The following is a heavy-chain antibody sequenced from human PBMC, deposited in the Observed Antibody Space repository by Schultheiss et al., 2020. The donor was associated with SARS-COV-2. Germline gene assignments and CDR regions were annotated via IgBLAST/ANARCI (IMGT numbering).Heavy chain of an antibody. CDR1: GFTFSSYA. CDR2: ISGSGGST. Sequence: GGSLRLSCEASGFTFSSYAMHWVRQAPGKGLEWVSAISGSGGSTYYADSVKGRFTISRDNAKNSLYLQMNSLRAEDTAVYYCARDGTQLWSYYYYYYMDVWGKGTTVTVSS. CDR3: ARDGTQLWSYYYYYYMDV. V-gene: IGHV3-21*01. D-gene: IGHD5-18*01. J-gene: IGHJ6*03.